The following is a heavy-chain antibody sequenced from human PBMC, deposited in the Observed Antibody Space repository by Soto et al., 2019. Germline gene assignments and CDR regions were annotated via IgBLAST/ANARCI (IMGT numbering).Heavy chain of an antibody. CDR1: GFTLSSYA. Sequence: EVQVLESGGGLVQPGASLRLSCVSSGFTLSSYAMSWVRQAPGKGLEWVSAISANGGSTYYADSVKGRFTISRDDSKNTLYLQMSSLSAEDTAVYFYATGSYGSESYHTRAKGNWFDPWGQGTLVTVSS. V-gene: IGHV3-23*01. CDR3: ATGSYGSESYHTRAKGNWFDP. D-gene: IGHD3-10*01. CDR2: ISANGGST. J-gene: IGHJ5*02.